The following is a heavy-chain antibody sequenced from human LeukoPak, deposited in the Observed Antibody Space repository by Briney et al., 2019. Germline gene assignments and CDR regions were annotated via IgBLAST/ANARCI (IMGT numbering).Heavy chain of an antibody. D-gene: IGHD6-19*01. Sequence: SETLSLTCTVSGGSISSSSYYWGWIRQPPGKGLEWIGSIYYSGSTYYNPSLKSRVTISVDTSKNQFSLKLSSVTAADTAVYYCAREGVSGWYSFDYWGQGTLVTVSS. CDR1: GGSISSSSYY. CDR3: AREGVSGWYSFDY. J-gene: IGHJ4*02. V-gene: IGHV4-39*07. CDR2: IYYSGST.